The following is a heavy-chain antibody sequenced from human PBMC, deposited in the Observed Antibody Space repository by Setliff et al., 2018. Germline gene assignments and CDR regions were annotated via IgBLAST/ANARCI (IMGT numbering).Heavy chain of an antibody. Sequence: SETLSLTCTVSGGPINSDRYYWGWIRQPPGKGLEWIGSKYSSGSTYYNPSLKSRVTISVDTSQNQFSLKLSSVTAADTAAYYCASHPRVTIFGVVAFDYWGQGILVTVSS. J-gene: IGHJ4*02. D-gene: IGHD3-3*01. CDR2: KYSSGST. CDR1: GGPINSDRYY. CDR3: ASHPRVTIFGVVAFDY. V-gene: IGHV4-39*01.